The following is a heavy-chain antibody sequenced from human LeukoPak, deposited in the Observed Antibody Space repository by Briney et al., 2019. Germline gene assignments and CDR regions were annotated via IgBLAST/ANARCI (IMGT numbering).Heavy chain of an antibody. CDR1: GFTFSSYA. D-gene: IGHD6-19*01. V-gene: IGHV3-23*01. CDR2: ISGSGGST. J-gene: IGHJ5*02. Sequence: GGSLRLSCAASGFTFSSYAMSWVRQAPGKGLEWVSAISGSGGSTYYADSVKGRFTISRDNSKNTLYLQMSSLRAEDTAVYYCASQWLVADWFDPWGQGTLVTVSS. CDR3: ASQWLVADWFDP.